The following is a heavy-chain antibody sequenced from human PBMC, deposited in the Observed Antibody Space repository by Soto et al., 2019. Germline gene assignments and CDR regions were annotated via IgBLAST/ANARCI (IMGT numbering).Heavy chain of an antibody. CDR1: GFTFSNYA. D-gene: IGHD6-6*01. CDR3: ARDGWSSSYGSFDY. CDR2: ISYDGANK. Sequence: QVQLVESGGGMVQPGRSLRLSCAASGFTFSNYALHWVRQAPGKGLEWVAIISYDGANKYYADSVKGRFTISRDNSKNTLYLQMNSLSAVDTSVYYCARDGWSSSYGSFDYWGQGTLVTVSS. V-gene: IGHV3-30*14. J-gene: IGHJ4*02.